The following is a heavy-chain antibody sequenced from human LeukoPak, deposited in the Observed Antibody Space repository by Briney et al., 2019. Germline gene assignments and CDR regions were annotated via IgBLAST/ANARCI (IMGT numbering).Heavy chain of an antibody. D-gene: IGHD6-13*01. J-gene: IGHJ4*02. V-gene: IGHV3-43D*03. CDR3: ARDLDSSTWYRGFDY. Sequence: GGSLRLSCAASGFTFDDYAMHWVRHAPGKGLEWVSLISWDGGSTYYADSVKGRFTISRDNSKNSLYLQMNSLRAEDTAVYYCARDLDSSTWYRGFDYWGQGTLVTVSS. CDR2: ISWDGGST. CDR1: GFTFDDYA.